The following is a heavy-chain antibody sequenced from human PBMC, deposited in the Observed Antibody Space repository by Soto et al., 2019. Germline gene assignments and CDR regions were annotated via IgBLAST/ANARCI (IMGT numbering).Heavy chain of an antibody. D-gene: IGHD1-1*01. J-gene: IGHJ4*02. Sequence: QITLKHSGPTLVKPTQTLTLTCTVSGFSLTTPGLGVGWIRQPPGKALEWLTLVYWHDDKRYSSSLRDRLTIARDTSNNQVVLSMTNMDPEDSATYYCVRHMSTDTTGYFDYWGQGILVTVSS. CDR1: GFSLTTPGLG. V-gene: IGHV2-5*01. CDR2: VYWHDDK. CDR3: VRHMSTDTTGYFDY.